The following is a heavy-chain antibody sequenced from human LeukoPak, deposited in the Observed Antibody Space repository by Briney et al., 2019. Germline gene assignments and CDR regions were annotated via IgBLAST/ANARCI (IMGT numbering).Heavy chain of an antibody. V-gene: IGHV1-69*13. J-gene: IGHJ4*02. D-gene: IGHD3-22*01. CDR1: GYTFTSYA. Sequence: GASVKVSCKASGYTFTSYAISWVRQAPGQGLEWMGGIIPIFGTANYALKFQGRVTITADESTSTAYMELSSLRSEDTAVYYCARSLYYYDSSGSPDGYWGQGTLVTVSS. CDR3: ARSLYYYDSSGSPDGY. CDR2: IIPIFGTA.